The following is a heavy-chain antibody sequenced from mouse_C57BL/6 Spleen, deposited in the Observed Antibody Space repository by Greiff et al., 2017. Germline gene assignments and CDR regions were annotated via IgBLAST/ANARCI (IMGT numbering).Heavy chain of an antibody. D-gene: IGHD1-1*01. V-gene: IGHV1-64*01. CDR3: ARHSVANLLLGYFDV. CDR2: IHPNSGST. J-gene: IGHJ1*03. CDR1: GYTFTSYW. Sequence: QVQLQQPGAELVKPGASVKLSCKASGYTFTSYWMHWVKQRPGQGLEWIGMIHPNSGSTNYNEKFKSKATLTVDKSSITAYMQLSSLTSEDSAVYYCARHSVANLLLGYFDVWGTGTTVTVSS.